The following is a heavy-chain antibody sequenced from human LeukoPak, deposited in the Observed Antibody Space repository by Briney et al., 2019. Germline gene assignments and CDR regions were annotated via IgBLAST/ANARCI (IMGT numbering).Heavy chain of an antibody. CDR2: INPNSGGT. J-gene: IGHJ3*02. D-gene: IGHD2-15*01. V-gene: IGHV1-2*06. Sequence: PSVKVSCKASGYIFTGYYMHWVPQAPGQGLEWMGRINPNSGGTNYAQKFQGRVTMTRDTSISTAYMQLSRLRSDDTAVYCRARDVLLGCRLGSWFNDALDIWGERTSDTVSS. CDR1: GYIFTGYY. CDR3: ARDVLLGCRLGSWFNDALDI.